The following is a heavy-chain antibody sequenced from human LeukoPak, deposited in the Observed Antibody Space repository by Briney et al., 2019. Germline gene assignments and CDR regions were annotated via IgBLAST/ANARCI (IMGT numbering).Heavy chain of an antibody. CDR1: GFTFSRYA. CDR3: ARNPYGDYYFDY. V-gene: IGHV3-30-3*01. CDR2: ISYDGSSK. D-gene: IGHD4-17*01. J-gene: IGHJ4*02. Sequence: PGGSLRLSCAASGFTFSRYAMHWVRQAPGKGLEWVAIISYDGSSKYYADSVKGRFTISRDNSKNTLYLQMNSLRAEDTAVYYCARNPYGDYYFDYWGQGTQVTVSS.